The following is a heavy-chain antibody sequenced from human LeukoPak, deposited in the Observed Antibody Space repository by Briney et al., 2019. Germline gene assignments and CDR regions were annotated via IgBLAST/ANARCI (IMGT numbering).Heavy chain of an antibody. CDR3: ARGRGGATWILFDY. D-gene: IGHD5-18*01. J-gene: IGHJ4*02. Sequence: SVKVSCKASGGTFSSYAISWVRQAPGQGLEWMGRIIPIFGTANYAQKFQGRVTITTDESTSTAYMELSSLRSEDTAVYYCARGRGGATWILFDYWGQGTLVTVSS. V-gene: IGHV1-69*05. CDR1: GGTFSSYA. CDR2: IIPIFGTA.